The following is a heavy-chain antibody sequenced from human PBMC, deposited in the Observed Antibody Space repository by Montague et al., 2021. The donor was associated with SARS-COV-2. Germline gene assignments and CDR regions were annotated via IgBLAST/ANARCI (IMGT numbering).Heavy chain of an antibody. CDR1: GGSFSGYY. J-gene: IGHJ6*02. CDR2: INHSGST. V-gene: IGHV4-34*01. CDR3: ARESGYSSGWRYYYGMDV. D-gene: IGHD6-19*01. Sequence: SETLSLTCAVYGGSFSGYYWTWIRQSPRKGLEWIGEINHSGSTNYNPSLKSRVTISVDTSKNQFSLKLSSVTAADTAIYYCARESGYSSGWRYYYGMDVWGQGTTVTVS.